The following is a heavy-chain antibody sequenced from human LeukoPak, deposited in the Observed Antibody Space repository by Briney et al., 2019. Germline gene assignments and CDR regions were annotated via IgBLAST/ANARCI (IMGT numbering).Heavy chain of an antibody. CDR1: GGSVSSGSYY. J-gene: IGHJ5*02. CDR3: ARVEWFGESHRFDP. Sequence: SETLSLTCTVSGGSVSSGSYYWSWIRQPPGKGLEWIGYIYYSGSTNYNPSLKSRVTISVDTSKNQFSLKLSSVTAADTAVCYCARVEWFGESHRFDPWSQGTLVTVSS. D-gene: IGHD3-10*01. V-gene: IGHV4-61*01. CDR2: IYYSGST.